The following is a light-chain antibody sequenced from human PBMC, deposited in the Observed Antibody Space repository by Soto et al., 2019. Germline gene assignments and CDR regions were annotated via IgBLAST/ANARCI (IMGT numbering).Light chain of an antibody. J-gene: IGKJ5*01. Sequence: DVVLTQSPLSLPVTPAEPASISCRSSQSLLHRNGYNYLDWYVQKEGQSPQLLIYLGSNRDPGVPDRFSGSGSGTDFTLKITRVEAEDVAIYYCMQSLQTPRHFGQGTRLEIK. V-gene: IGKV2-28*01. CDR1: QSLLHRNGYNY. CDR3: MQSLQTPRH. CDR2: LGS.